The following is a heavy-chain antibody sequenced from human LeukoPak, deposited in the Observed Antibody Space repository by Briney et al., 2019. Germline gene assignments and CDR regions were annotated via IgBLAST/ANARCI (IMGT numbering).Heavy chain of an antibody. CDR2: ISSSSSTI. J-gene: IGHJ4*02. CDR3: ARAGYSSSFDY. V-gene: IGHV3-48*01. Sequence: GGSLRLSCAASGSTFSSYSLNWVRQAPGKGLEWVSYISSSSSTIYYADSVKGRFTISRDNAKNSLYLQMNSLRAEDTAVYYCARAGYSSSFDYWGQGTLVTVSS. D-gene: IGHD6-13*01. CDR1: GSTFSSYS.